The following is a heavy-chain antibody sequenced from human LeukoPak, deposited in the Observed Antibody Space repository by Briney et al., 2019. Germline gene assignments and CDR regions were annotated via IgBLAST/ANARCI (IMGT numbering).Heavy chain of an antibody. Sequence: GGSLRLSCAASGFTVSNNYISWVRQAPGKGLEWVSVIQSDGSTYYAVSVRGRFTISRDNSKNTLYLQMNSLRAEDTAVYYCTRGGAFDIWGQGTMVTVSS. D-gene: IGHD3-16*01. CDR3: TRGGAFDI. V-gene: IGHV3-66*02. J-gene: IGHJ3*02. CDR2: IQSDGST. CDR1: GFTVSNNY.